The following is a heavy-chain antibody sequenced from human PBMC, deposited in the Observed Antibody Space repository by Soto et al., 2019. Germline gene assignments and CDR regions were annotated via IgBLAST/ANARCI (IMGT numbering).Heavy chain of an antibody. D-gene: IGHD2-8*02. CDR2: TGNT. J-gene: IGHJ4*02. Sequence: SETLSLTCTVSGGSISDDYWSWIRQPPGKTLEWIGFTGNTNYSPSLKSRVTISVDTSKNQFSLKLSSVTAADTAVYYCARDKITGLFDYWGQGTLVTVSS. CDR3: ARDKITGLFDY. V-gene: IGHV4-59*12. CDR1: GGSISDDY.